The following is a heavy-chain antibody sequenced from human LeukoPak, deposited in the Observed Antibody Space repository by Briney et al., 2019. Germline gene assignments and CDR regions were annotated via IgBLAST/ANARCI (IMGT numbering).Heavy chain of an antibody. CDR3: AGGRTDIVVVPATLRNYYFDY. J-gene: IGHJ4*02. CDR2: INPNSGAT. V-gene: IGHV1-2*02. D-gene: IGHD2-2*01. Sequence: ASVKVSCKASGYTFTGYYMHWVRQAPGQGLEWMGWINPNSGATNYAQKFQGRVTTTADKATSTAYMELSSLRSEDTAVYYCAGGRTDIVVVPATLRNYYFDYWGQGTLVTVSS. CDR1: GYTFTGYY.